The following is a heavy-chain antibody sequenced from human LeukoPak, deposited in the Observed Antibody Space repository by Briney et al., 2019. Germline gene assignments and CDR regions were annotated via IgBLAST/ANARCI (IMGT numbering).Heavy chain of an antibody. V-gene: IGHV4-59*08. Sequence: GSLRLSCAASGFTFSNAWMSWVRQPPGKGLEWIGYVYYSGSTNYNPSLKSRVTISVDTSKNQFSLKLGSVTAADTAVYYCASYYASGSYYFDYWGQGTLVTVSS. D-gene: IGHD3-10*01. CDR1: GFTFSNAW. J-gene: IGHJ4*02. CDR2: VYYSGST. CDR3: ASYYASGSYYFDY.